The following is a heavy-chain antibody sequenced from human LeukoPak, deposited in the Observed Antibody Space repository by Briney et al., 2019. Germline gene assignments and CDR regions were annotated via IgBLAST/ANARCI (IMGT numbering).Heavy chain of an antibody. CDR1: GGSISTYY. CDR3: ARGGAARLHFQN. D-gene: IGHD6-6*01. Sequence: PSETLSLTCPVSGGSISTYYWKWIRQPPGEGLEWIGYIYHSGSTNYNPSLQSRVTISVDTSKNQFSLNLNSVTAADTAVYYCARGGAARLHFQNWGQGTLVTVSS. V-gene: IGHV4-59*01. J-gene: IGHJ1*01. CDR2: IYHSGST.